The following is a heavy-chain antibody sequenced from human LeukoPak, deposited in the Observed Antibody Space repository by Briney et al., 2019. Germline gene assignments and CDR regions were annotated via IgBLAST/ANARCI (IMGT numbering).Heavy chain of an antibody. CDR1: GGTFSSYG. D-gene: IGHD6-13*01. CDR3: ARVGAAAGTPFDY. V-gene: IGHV1-69*05. Sequence: SVKVSCKASGGTFSSYGISWVRQAPEQGLEWMGGIIPIFGTANYAQKFQGRVTITTDESTSTAYMELSSLRSEDTAVYYCARVGAAAGTPFDYWGQGTLVTVSS. J-gene: IGHJ4*02. CDR2: IIPIFGTA.